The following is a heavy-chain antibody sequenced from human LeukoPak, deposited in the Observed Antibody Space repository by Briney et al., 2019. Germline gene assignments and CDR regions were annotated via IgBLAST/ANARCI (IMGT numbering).Heavy chain of an antibody. CDR1: GFTFTNYD. D-gene: IGHD2-8*01. Sequence: PGGSLRLSCAASGFTFTNYDMHWVRQATGKGPEWVAAVGTLHDTFYPDSVKGRFTISREDVKSSLYLQMNSLRAGDTAVYYCVRGCMFCDWKTWFDPWGQGTLVTDSS. CDR3: VRGCMFCDWKTWFDP. J-gene: IGHJ5*02. CDR2: VGTLHDT. V-gene: IGHV3-13*01.